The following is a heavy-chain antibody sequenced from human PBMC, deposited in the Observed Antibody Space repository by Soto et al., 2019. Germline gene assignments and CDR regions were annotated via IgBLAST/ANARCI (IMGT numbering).Heavy chain of an antibody. D-gene: IGHD2-2*01. CDR3: ARTYDCSTTNCFRAFES. Sequence: XGALRLTWPASGVTFSSDSMHWVRQAPGTGLEWVAVISNDGRNKDYVDSVKGRFTISRDNSKNMVYLQMDSLRVEDTAVYYCARTYDCSTTNCFRAFESWHQGTLVTVSS. CDR1: GVTFSSDS. CDR2: ISNDGRNK. V-gene: IGHV3-30-3*01. J-gene: IGHJ3*02.